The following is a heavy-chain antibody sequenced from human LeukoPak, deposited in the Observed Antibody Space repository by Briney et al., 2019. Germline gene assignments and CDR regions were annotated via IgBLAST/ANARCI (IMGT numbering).Heavy chain of an antibody. CDR1: GGSFSGYY. CDR2: INHSGST. V-gene: IGHV4-34*01. J-gene: IGHJ4*02. D-gene: IGHD3-16*02. CDR3: ARFRLSLYYFDY. Sequence: PSETLSLTCAVYGGSFSGYYWSWIRQPPGKGLEWIGEINHSGSTNYNPSLESRVTISVDTSKNQFSLKLSSVTAADTAVYYCARFRLSLYYFDYWGQGTLVTVSS.